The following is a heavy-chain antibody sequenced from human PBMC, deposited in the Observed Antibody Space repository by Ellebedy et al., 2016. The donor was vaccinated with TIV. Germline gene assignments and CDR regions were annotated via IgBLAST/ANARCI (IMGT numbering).Heavy chain of an antibody. D-gene: IGHD3-9*01. CDR3: ARLALTGYYTGPPRNKRSGYMDV. CDR1: GGSISSYY. CDR2: INHSGST. V-gene: IGHV4-34*01. J-gene: IGHJ6*03. Sequence: SETLSLTXTVSGGSISSYYWSWIRQPAGKGLEWIGEINHSGSTNYNPSLKSRVTISVDTSKNQFSLKLSSVTAADTAVYYCARLALTGYYTGPPRNKRSGYMDVWGKGTTVTVSS.